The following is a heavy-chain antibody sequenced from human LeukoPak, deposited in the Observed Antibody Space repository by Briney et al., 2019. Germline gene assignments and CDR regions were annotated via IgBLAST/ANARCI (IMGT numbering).Heavy chain of an antibody. CDR1: GFTVSSNY. CDR2: IYGGGAT. V-gene: IGHV3-66*01. CDR3: ATTYYYYSSGYFGY. D-gene: IGHD3-22*01. J-gene: IGHJ4*02. Sequence: PGGSLRLSCAAYGFTVSSNYMSWVRQPPGEGLEWVSVIYGGGATYYADSVRGRFTISRDDSRNTLYLQMNSLRAEDTAVYYCATTYYYYSSGYFGYWGQGTLVTVSS.